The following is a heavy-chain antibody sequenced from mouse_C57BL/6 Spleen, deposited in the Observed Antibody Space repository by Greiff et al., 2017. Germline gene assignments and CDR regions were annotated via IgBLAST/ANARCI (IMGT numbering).Heavy chain of an antibody. CDR1: GYTFTGYS. CDR2: IHPGSGSN. Sequence: VKLQEPGAELVKPGASVKLSCKASGYTFTGYSMHWVKQRPGQGLEWIGLIHPGSGSNNYNEKFKDKATLTVDKSSSTAYMELSSLTSEDSAVYYCARSETIVRVYFDYWGQGTTLTVSS. J-gene: IGHJ2*01. V-gene: IGHV1-64*01. CDR3: ARSETIVRVYFDY.